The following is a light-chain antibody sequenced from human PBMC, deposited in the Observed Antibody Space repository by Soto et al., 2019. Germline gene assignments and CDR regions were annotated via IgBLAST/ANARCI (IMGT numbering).Light chain of an antibody. V-gene: IGKV1-17*01. Sequence: DIQMAQSPSSLSASVGDRVTITCRASQDIRNDLCWYQQKPGKAPKRLIYAAFILQSGVPPRFSGNGSGTEFTLTISSLQAEDYATYFCLQHKTYSLTFGQGTRLE. CDR3: LQHKTYSLT. CDR2: AAF. J-gene: IGKJ5*01. CDR1: QDIRND.